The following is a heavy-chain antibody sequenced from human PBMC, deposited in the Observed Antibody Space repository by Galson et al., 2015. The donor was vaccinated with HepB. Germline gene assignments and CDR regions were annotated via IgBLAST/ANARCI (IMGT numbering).Heavy chain of an antibody. J-gene: IGHJ4*02. D-gene: IGHD3-10*01. CDR2: IKSKTDGGTT. CDR1: NFTFTSAW. Sequence: SLRLSCAASNFTFTSAWMNWVRQAPGKGLEWVGRIKSKTDGGTTDYAAPVKGRFTISRDDSKNTLYLQMNSLKTEDTAVYYCARQRTITMLRGVRKYFDYWGQGTLVTVSS. CDR3: ARQRTITMLRGVRKYFDY. V-gene: IGHV3-15*07.